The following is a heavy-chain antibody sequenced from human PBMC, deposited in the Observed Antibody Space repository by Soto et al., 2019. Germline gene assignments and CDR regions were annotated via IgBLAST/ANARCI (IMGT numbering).Heavy chain of an antibody. CDR1: GFMFSRSA. D-gene: IGHD1-1*01. CDR2: VSGSGDKT. Sequence: GTLRLSSAVSGFMFSRSAMSGVRQAPGQGLEWVSAVSGSGDKTWYADSVKGRFTISRDNSRNSLYLQMNSLRPEDTAVYYCAKEGTGSRGPFVDYWGQGTLVTVS. V-gene: IGHV3-23*01. J-gene: IGHJ4*02. CDR3: AKEGTGSRGPFVDY.